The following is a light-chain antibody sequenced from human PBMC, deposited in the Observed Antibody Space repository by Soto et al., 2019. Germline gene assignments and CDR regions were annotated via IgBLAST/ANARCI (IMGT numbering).Light chain of an antibody. CDR2: GAS. CDR3: QQYGSSGT. CDR1: QSVSNDF. V-gene: IGKV3-20*01. Sequence: IVLTQSTGILSLSPGERATLSCRASQSVSNDFLAWYQQKPGQAPRLLIYGASNRATGIPDRFSGSGSGTDFTLTISRLEPEDFAVYYCQQYGSSGTFGQGTKVDIK. J-gene: IGKJ1*01.